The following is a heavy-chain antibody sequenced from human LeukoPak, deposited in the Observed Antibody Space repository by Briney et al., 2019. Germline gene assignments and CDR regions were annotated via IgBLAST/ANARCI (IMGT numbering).Heavy chain of an antibody. J-gene: IGHJ3*02. CDR2: ISAHTGNT. V-gene: IGHV1-18*01. D-gene: IGHD6-13*01. Sequence: ASVKVSCKTSGYTFTDHGVNWVRQAPGQGLEWMGWISAHTGNTNYAQKFQGRVTLTTDTSTNTAYMELRSLRSDDTAVYFCARDMRRGRNSWFYDGLDIWGQGTTVTISS. CDR1: GYTFTDHG. CDR3: ARDMRRGRNSWFYDGLDI.